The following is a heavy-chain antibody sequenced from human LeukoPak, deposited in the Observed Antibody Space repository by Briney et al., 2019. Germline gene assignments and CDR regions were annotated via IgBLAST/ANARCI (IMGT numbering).Heavy chain of an antibody. D-gene: IGHD3-10*01. J-gene: IGHJ3*02. Sequence: SETLSLTCTVSGGAISSYYWSWIRQPPGKGLEWIGYLSYSGITNYNPSLKSRVTLSVDTSKKQFSLKLNSVTAADTAVYYCAKSNGYGLIDIWGQGTMVTVSS. CDR1: GGAISSYY. V-gene: IGHV4-59*12. CDR2: LSYSGIT. CDR3: AKSNGYGLIDI.